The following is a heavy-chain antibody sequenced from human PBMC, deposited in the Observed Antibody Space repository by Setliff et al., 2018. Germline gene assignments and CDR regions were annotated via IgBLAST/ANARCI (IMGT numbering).Heavy chain of an antibody. J-gene: IGHJ6*02. Sequence: ETLSLTCTVSGYSISSGYYWGWIRQPPGKGLEWIGSIYHSGSTYYNPSLKSRVTISVDTSTNQFSLKLSSVTAADTAVYYCARVGVGSGSYYWEVVRGMDVWGQGTTVTVSS. V-gene: IGHV4-38-2*02. CDR3: ARVGVGSGSYYWEVVRGMDV. D-gene: IGHD3-10*01. CDR2: IYHSGST. CDR1: GYSISSGYY.